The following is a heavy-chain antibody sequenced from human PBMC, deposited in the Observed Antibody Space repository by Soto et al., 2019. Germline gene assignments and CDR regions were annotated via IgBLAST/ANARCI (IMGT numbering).Heavy chain of an antibody. J-gene: IGHJ6*02. CDR2: IIPISGTT. CDR3: ARGYCSGGNCYSGMDV. V-gene: IGHV1-69*13. CDR1: GGTFSTHA. D-gene: IGHD2-15*01. Sequence: SAKVSCKASGGTFSTHAIIWVRQAPGHGLEWMGGIIPISGTTYYTQKFQGRVTITADEPTSTAFMELSSLKSDDTAVFYCARGYCSGGNCYSGMDVWGQGTMVTVSS.